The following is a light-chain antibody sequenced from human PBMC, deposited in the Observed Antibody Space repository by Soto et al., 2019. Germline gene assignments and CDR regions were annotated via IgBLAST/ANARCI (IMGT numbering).Light chain of an antibody. J-gene: IGLJ1*01. CDR1: SSDVGSYNV. Sequence: QSALTQPASVSGSPGQSITISCTGTSSDVGSYNVVSWYQQRPGKAPKLVIYAGSNRPSGVSTRFSGSKSGNTASLTISGLQAEDEADYYCCSYAPSSTSYVFGTGTKVTVL. V-gene: IGLV2-23*01. CDR3: CSYAPSSTSYV. CDR2: AGS.